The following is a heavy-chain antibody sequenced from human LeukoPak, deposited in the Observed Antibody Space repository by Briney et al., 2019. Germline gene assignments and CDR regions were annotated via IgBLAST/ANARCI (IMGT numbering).Heavy chain of an antibody. CDR1: GFTFSSYA. Sequence: GGSLRLSCAASGFTFSSYAMNWVRQAPGKGLEWISYISSGGSTIYYADSVKGRFTISRDNAKNSLYLQMNSLRAEDTAVYYRARVGGSSPDYWGQGTLVTVSS. D-gene: IGHD6-13*01. CDR2: ISSGGSTI. V-gene: IGHV3-48*04. CDR3: ARVGGSSPDY. J-gene: IGHJ4*02.